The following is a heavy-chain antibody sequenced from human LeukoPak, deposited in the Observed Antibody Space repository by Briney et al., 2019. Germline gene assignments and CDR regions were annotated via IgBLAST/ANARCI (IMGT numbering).Heavy chain of an antibody. CDR3: ARVRREQWLADY. J-gene: IGHJ4*02. D-gene: IGHD6-19*01. CDR2: INSDGSST. CDR1: GFTFSRYW. V-gene: IGHV3-74*01. Sequence: GGSLRLSCAASGFTFSRYWMHWVRQAPGKGLVWVSRINSDGSSTSYADSVKGRFTISRDNAKNTLYLQMNSLRAEDTAVYYCARVRREQWLADYWGQGTLVTVSS.